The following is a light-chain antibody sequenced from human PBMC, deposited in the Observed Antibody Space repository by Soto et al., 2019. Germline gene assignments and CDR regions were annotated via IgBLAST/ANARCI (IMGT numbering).Light chain of an antibody. Sequence: QSALTQPASVSGSPGQSITISCTGSSTDIGTYDLVSWYQQHPGKAPKLISGVSDRFFGSKSGNTASLTISGLQPEDEAEYYCCSYAGAATYVVFGGGTQLTVL. CDR1: STDIGTYDL. V-gene: IGLV2-23*01. J-gene: IGLJ2*01. CDR3: CSYAGAATYVV.